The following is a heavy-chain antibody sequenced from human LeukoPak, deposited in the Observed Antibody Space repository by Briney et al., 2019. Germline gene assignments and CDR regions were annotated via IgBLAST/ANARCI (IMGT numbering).Heavy chain of an antibody. D-gene: IGHD2-2*01. J-gene: IGHJ6*03. Sequence: PGGSLRLSCAASGFTFSSYAMSWVRQAPGKGLEWVSAISGGGGSTYYADSVKGRFTISRDNSKNTLYLQMNSLRAEDTAVYYCAIILGYCSSTSGYRRDYMDVWGKGTTVTVSS. V-gene: IGHV3-23*01. CDR1: GFTFSSYA. CDR3: AIILGYCSSTSGYRRDYMDV. CDR2: ISGGGGST.